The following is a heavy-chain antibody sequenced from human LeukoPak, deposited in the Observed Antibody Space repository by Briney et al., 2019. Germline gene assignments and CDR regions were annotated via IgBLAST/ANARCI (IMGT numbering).Heavy chain of an antibody. CDR1: GFTFDDYG. CDR2: INWNGGST. CDR3: ARGGNTMIVGEFDY. V-gene: IGHV3-20*04. J-gene: IGHJ4*02. Sequence: GGSLRLSCAASGFTFDDYGMSWVRQAPGKGLEWVSGINWNGGSTGYADSVKGRFTISRDNAKNSLYLQMNSLRAEDTALYYCARGGNTMIVGEFDYWGQGTLVTVSS. D-gene: IGHD3-22*01.